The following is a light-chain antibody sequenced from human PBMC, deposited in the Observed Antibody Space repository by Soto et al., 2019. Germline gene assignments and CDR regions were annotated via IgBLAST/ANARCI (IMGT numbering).Light chain of an antibody. CDR3: CSYTTSNTRQIV. CDR2: DVS. Sequence: QSALTQPASVSGSPGQSITISCTGTSSDVGGYNYVSWYQQHPGKAPKFMIYDVSNRPSGVSNRFSGSKSGNTASLTISGLTAKEEADYYCCSYTTSNTRQIVFGTGTKLTVL. V-gene: IGLV2-14*01. CDR1: SSDVGGYNY. J-gene: IGLJ1*01.